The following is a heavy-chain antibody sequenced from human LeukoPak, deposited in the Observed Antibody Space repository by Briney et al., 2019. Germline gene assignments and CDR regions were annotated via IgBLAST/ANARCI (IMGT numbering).Heavy chain of an antibody. J-gene: IGHJ4*02. CDR2: ISSNGGST. Sequence: GGSLRLSCSAFGFTFSSYAMHWVRQAPGKGLEYVSAISSNGGSTYYADSVKGRFTISRDNSKNTLYLQMSSLRAEDTAVYYCVKDSGYSSGWYFDYWGQGTLVTVSS. CDR1: GFTFSSYA. CDR3: VKDSGYSSGWYFDY. D-gene: IGHD6-19*01. V-gene: IGHV3-64D*06.